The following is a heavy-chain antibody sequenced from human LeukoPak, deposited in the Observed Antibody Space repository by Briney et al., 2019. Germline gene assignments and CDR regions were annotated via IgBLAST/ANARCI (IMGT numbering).Heavy chain of an antibody. J-gene: IGHJ4*03. Sequence: SETLSPSRAVSGGATSRVVYYSSWIRQHPGKGLEWIGYIYYSGSTYYNPSLKSRVTISVDTSKNQFSLKLSSVTAADTAVYYCARGVLRRNCDSGGSCCYFVTWGQGNLVTVSS. CDR2: IYYSGST. CDR1: GGATSRVVYY. D-gene: IGHD3-22*01. CDR3: ARGVLRRNCDSGGSCCYFVT. V-gene: IGHV4-31*11.